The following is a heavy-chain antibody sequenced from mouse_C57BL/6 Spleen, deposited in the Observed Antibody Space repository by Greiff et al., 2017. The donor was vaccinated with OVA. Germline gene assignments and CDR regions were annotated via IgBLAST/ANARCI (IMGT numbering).Heavy chain of an antibody. Sequence: EVKLVESGPGLVKPSQSLSLTCSVTGYSITSGYYWNWIRQFPGNKLEWMGYISYDGSNNYNPSLKNRISITRDTSKNQFFLKLNSVTTEDTATYYCAREEGWVFDYWGQGTTLTVSS. V-gene: IGHV3-6*01. CDR2: ISYDGSN. CDR3: AREEGWVFDY. J-gene: IGHJ2*01. D-gene: IGHD3-3*01. CDR1: GYSITSGYY.